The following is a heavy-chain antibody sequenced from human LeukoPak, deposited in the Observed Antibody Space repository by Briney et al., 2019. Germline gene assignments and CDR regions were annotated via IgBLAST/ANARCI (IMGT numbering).Heavy chain of an antibody. J-gene: IGHJ1*01. D-gene: IGHD2-2*02. V-gene: IGHV3-7*01. CDR1: GFTFSSYE. CDR2: IKQDGSEK. Sequence: QPGGSLRLSCAASGFTFSSYEMSWVRQAPGKGLEWVANIKQDGSEKYYVDSVKGRFTISRDNAKNSLYLQMNSLRAEDTAVYYCAREVYCSSTSCYTGYFQHWGQGTLVTVSS. CDR3: AREVYCSSTSCYTGYFQH.